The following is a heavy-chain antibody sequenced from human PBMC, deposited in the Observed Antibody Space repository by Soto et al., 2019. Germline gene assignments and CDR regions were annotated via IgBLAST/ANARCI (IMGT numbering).Heavy chain of an antibody. V-gene: IGHV3-30*03. J-gene: IGHJ4*02. CDR3: PRSSSGREHFDY. CDR2: ISYDGSKK. CDR1: GFTFSSYG. Sequence: QVQLVESGGGVVQPGRSLRLSCAASGFTFSSYGIHWVRQAPGKGLEWVAVISYDGSKKYYADSVKGRFSISRDISKNTLFLQMNSLRAEDTAVYYCPRSSSGREHFDYWGQGTLVTVSS. D-gene: IGHD6-6*01.